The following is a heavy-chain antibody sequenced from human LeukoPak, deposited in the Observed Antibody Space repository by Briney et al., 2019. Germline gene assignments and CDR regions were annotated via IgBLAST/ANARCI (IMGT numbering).Heavy chain of an antibody. V-gene: IGHV3-7*03. CDR1: GMTFSSYW. D-gene: IGHD2-2*01. CDR2: IKYDGSEK. Sequence: GGSLRLSCEVSGMTFSSYWMTWVRQAPGKGLEWVATIKYDGSEKYYLDSVKGRCSISRDNGKNSLYLQMNSLRAEDTAVYYCAKNDCSSTSCYRAIREPFDYWGQGTLVTVPS. CDR3: AKNDCSSTSCYRAIREPFDY. J-gene: IGHJ4*02.